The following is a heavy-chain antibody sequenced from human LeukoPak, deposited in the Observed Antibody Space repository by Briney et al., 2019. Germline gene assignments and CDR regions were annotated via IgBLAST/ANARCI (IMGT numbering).Heavy chain of an antibody. V-gene: IGHV1-69*01. D-gene: IGHD6-19*01. CDR2: IIPIFGTA. Sequence: GASVKVSCKASGGTFSSYAISWVRQAPGQGLEWMGGIIPIFGTANYAQKFQGRVTITADESTSTAYMELSSLRSEDTAVYYCARALSRDGPVAPGYWGQGTLVTVSS. CDR1: GGTFSSYA. CDR3: ARALSRDGPVAPGY. J-gene: IGHJ4*02.